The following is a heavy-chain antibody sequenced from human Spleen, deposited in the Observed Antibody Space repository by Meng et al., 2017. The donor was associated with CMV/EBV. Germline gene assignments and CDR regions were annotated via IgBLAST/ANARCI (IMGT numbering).Heavy chain of an antibody. CDR3: ARDRCSSNRCQDLHAFDI. CDR2: INTDGRIT. CDR1: GFTLRSYW. Sequence: GGSLRLSCVPSGFTLRSYWMSWIRQGPGKGLVWVSRINTDGRITTWAVSVNGRFTISRDNSQNTLHLHMNSLRAEDTAVYYCARDRCSSNRCQDLHAFDIWGQGTMVTVSS. J-gene: IGHJ3*02. V-gene: IGHV3-74*03. D-gene: IGHD2-2*01.